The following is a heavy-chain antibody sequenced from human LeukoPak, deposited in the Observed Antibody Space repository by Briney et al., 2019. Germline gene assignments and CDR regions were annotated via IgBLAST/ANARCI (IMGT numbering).Heavy chain of an antibody. CDR2: IIPNSGTA. V-gene: IGHV1-69*05. J-gene: IGHJ4*02. CDR3: ARAGEQIGYYFDY. D-gene: IGHD4-17*01. Sequence: SVKVSCKASGGTFSSYAISWVRQAPGQGLEWMGGIIPNSGTANYAQKFQGRVTITTDESTSTAYMELSSLRSEDTAVYYCARAGEQIGYYFDYWGQGTLVTVSS. CDR1: GGTFSSYA.